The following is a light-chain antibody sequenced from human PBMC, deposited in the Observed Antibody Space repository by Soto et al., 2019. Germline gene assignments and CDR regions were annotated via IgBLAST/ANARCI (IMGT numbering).Light chain of an antibody. CDR1: QGLVHGDGNTY. Sequence: DVVMTQSPLSLPVSLGQPASISCRSSQGLVHGDGNTYLNWFQQRPGQSPRRLIYDVSNRDSGVPDRFSGSGSGTEFTLTISRVEAEDFGVYFCMQGTHWPKTFGQGTKVEIK. V-gene: IGKV2-30*02. CDR3: MQGTHWPKT. J-gene: IGKJ1*01. CDR2: DVS.